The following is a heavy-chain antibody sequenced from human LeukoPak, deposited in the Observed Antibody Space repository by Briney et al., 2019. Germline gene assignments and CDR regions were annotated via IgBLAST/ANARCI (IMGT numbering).Heavy chain of an antibody. CDR2: ISSSSSYI. Sequence: GGSLRLSCAASGFTFSSYSMTWVRQAPGKGLEWVSSISSSSSYIYYADSVKGRFTISRDNAKNSLYLQMNSLRAEDTAVYYRARGFVDTAMDPTAIDYWGQGTLVTVSS. D-gene: IGHD5-18*01. V-gene: IGHV3-21*01. CDR3: ARGFVDTAMDPTAIDY. CDR1: GFTFSSYS. J-gene: IGHJ4*02.